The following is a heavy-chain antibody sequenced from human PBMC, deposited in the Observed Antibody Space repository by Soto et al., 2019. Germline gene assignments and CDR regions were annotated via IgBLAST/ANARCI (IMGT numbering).Heavy chain of an antibody. V-gene: IGHV1-24*01. D-gene: IGHD3-3*01. Sequence: ASVKVSCKVSGYTLTELSMHWVRQAPGKGLEWMGGFDPEDGETIYAQKFQGRVTMTEDTSTDTVYMELSSLRSEDTAVYYCATAPRVGTIFGVDGLGYYMDGWGKGTTVTVSS. J-gene: IGHJ6*03. CDR1: GYTLTELS. CDR2: FDPEDGET. CDR3: ATAPRVGTIFGVDGLGYYMDG.